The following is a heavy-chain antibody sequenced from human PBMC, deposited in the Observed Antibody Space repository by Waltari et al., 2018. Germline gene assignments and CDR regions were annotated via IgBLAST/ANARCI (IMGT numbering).Heavy chain of an antibody. CDR1: ELPFGIYS. D-gene: IGHD2-2*01. Sequence: EVQLVESGGGLVKPGGSLRPAFVGLELPFGIYSLNWVRQAPGKGLEWVSSISSSGGHKFYAASMEGRFTISRDNAKNSLYLQMNSLRAEDTAVYYCARGGQVLNWPFDMWGQGTVVTVSS. CDR2: ISSSGGHK. CDR3: ARGGQVLNWPFDM. V-gene: IGHV3-21*01. J-gene: IGHJ3*02.